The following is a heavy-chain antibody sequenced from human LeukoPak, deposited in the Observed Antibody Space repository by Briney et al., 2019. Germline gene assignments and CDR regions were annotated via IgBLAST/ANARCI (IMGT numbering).Heavy chain of an antibody. D-gene: IGHD2-2*02. CDR2: INHSGST. V-gene: IGHV4-34*01. Sequence: SETLSLTCAVYGGSFSGYYWSWIRQPPGKGLEWVGEINHSGSTNYNPSLKSRVTISVDTSKNQFSLKLSSVTAADTAVYYCARSDIVVVPAAIGWFDPWGQGTLVTASS. J-gene: IGHJ5*02. CDR3: ARSDIVVVPAAIGWFDP. CDR1: GGSFSGYY.